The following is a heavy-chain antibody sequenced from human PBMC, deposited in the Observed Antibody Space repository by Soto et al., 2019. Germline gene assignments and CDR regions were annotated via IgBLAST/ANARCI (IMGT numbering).Heavy chain of an antibody. V-gene: IGHV3-30*04. CDR3: AREGAYSGSAFDY. J-gene: IGHJ4*02. D-gene: IGHD6-6*01. Sequence: QVQLVESGGGVVHPGKSLRLSCTASGLTFSDSTIHWVRQAPGKGLEWVAALRYDGRNKYYADSVKGRSSISRDNTKHTLEVNALRDEDTAVYYCAREGAYSGSAFDYWGQGTLVTVSS. CDR1: GLTFSDST. CDR2: LRYDGRNK.